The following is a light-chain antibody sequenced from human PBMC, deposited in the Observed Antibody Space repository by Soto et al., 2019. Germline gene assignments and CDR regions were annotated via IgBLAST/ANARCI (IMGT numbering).Light chain of an antibody. Sequence: QSVLTQPPSVSAAPGQKVTISCSGSSANIGSNYVSWYQHIPGTAPKLVIYDSDKRPSEIPDRFSGSKSGTSATLDITGLQTGDEADYYCGAWDGSLSVVLFGGGTKLT. CDR2: DSD. J-gene: IGLJ2*01. V-gene: IGLV1-51*01. CDR1: SANIGSNY. CDR3: GAWDGSLSVVL.